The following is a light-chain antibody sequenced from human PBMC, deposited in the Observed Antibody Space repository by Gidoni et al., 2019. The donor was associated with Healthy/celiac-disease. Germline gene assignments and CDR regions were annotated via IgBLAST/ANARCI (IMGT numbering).Light chain of an antibody. V-gene: IGLV2-14*01. J-gene: IGLJ2*01. CDR2: DVS. CDR3: SSYRSSSVV. Sequence: HSALTQPASVSGSPVQSITIPCTGTSSHVGGYNYVSWYHQHQGKAYKLLIYDVSNRPSGVSNRFSGSKSGNTATLTISGLQAEDEADYYCSSYRSSSVVFGGGTKLTVL. CDR1: SSHVGGYNY.